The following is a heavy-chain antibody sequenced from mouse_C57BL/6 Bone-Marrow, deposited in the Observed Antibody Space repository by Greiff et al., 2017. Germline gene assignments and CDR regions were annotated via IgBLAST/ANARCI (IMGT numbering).Heavy chain of an antibody. J-gene: IGHJ2*01. Sequence: DVLLLQSGAGLVQPGESLKFSCASNEYDFPSPDMSWVRKTPEKSLELVAAINSDDGSTYYPAHMQRRFIISSDNTKKPRYLKMSSLRAEDTALYYCARRGLWGQGTILTVSA. V-gene: IGHV5-2*01. CDR3: ARRGL. CDR2: INSDDGST. CDR1: EYDFPSPD.